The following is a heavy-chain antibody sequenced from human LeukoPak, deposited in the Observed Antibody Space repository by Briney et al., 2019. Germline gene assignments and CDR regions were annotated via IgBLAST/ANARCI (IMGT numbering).Heavy chain of an antibody. CDR2: INPSGGST. J-gene: IGHJ4*02. Sequence: ASVKVSCKASGYTFTSYYMHWVRQAPGQGLEWMGIINPSGGSTSYAQKFQGRVTMTRDMSTSTVYMELSSLRSEDTAVYYCARGERSGLRYFDWLFLFDYWGQGTLVTVSS. CDR3: ARGERSGLRYFDWLFLFDY. D-gene: IGHD3-9*01. V-gene: IGHV1-46*01. CDR1: GYTFTSYY.